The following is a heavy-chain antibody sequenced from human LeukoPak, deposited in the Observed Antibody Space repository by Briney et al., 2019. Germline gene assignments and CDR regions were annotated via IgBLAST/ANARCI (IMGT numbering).Heavy chain of an antibody. D-gene: IGHD3-9*01. CDR3: ARAGYDILTGYYRY. Sequence: ASVKVSCTASGYTFTSYGISWVRQAPGQGLEWMGWISAYNGNTNYAQKLQGRVTMTTDTSTSTAYMELRSLRSDDTAVYYCARAGYDILTGYYRYWGQGTLVTVSS. CDR1: GYTFTSYG. V-gene: IGHV1-18*01. J-gene: IGHJ4*02. CDR2: ISAYNGNT.